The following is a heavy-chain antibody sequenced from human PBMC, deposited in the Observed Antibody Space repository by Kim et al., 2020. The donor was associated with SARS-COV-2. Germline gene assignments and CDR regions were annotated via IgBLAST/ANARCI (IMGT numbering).Heavy chain of an antibody. V-gene: IGHV4-39*07. CDR3: GLYYYESSAGVDY. D-gene: IGHD3-22*01. J-gene: IGHJ4*02. Sequence: YNSTLKSRVTISLDTSKNQFSLKLSSVTAADTAVYYCGLYYYESSAGVDYWGQGTLVTVSS.